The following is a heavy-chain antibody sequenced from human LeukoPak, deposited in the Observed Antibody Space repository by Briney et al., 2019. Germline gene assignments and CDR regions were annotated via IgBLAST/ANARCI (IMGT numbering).Heavy chain of an antibody. V-gene: IGHV1-18*01. CDR2: ISAYNGNT. J-gene: IGHJ4*02. CDR3: AREPWYYDILTGSTGVWYFDY. CDR1: GYTFTSHG. Sequence: ASVKVSCKASGYTFTSHGISWVRQAPGQGLEWMGWISAYNGNTNYAQKLQGRVTMTTDTSTSTAYMELRSLRSDDTAVYYCAREPWYYDILTGSTGVWYFDYWGQGTLVTVSS. D-gene: IGHD3-9*01.